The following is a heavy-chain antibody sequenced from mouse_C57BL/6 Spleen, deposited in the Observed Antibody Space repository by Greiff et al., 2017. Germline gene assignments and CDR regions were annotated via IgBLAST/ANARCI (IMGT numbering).Heavy chain of an antibody. D-gene: IGHD2-3*01. V-gene: IGHV1-19*01. CDR2: INPYNGGT. CDR3: ARNDGYPAGFAY. CDR1: GYTFTDYY. J-gene: IGHJ3*01. Sequence: VQLQQSGPVLVKPGASVKMSCKASGYTFTDYYMNWVKQSHGKSLEWIGVINPYNGGTSYNQKFKGKATLTVDTSSSTAYMELNSLTSEDSAVYYCARNDGYPAGFAYWGQGTLVTVSA.